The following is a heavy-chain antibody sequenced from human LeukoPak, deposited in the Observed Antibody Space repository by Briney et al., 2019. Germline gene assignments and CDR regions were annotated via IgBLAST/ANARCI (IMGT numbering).Heavy chain of an antibody. V-gene: IGHV1-2*02. CDR1: GYTFTSYD. D-gene: IGHD6-13*01. CDR3: ARNSRDYYYYYMDV. Sequence: ASVKVSCKASGYTFTSYDINWVRQATGQGLEWMGWINPNSGGTNYAQKFQGRVTMTRDTSISTAYMELSRLRSDDTAVYYCARNSRDYYYYYMDVWGKGTTVTVSS. J-gene: IGHJ6*03. CDR2: INPNSGGT.